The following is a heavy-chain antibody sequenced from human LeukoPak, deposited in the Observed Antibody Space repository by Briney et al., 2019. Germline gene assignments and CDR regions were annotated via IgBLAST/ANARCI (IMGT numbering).Heavy chain of an antibody. CDR3: ARDREYSSSWYGLKDAFDI. CDR1: GYTFTGYY. D-gene: IGHD6-13*01. J-gene: IGHJ3*02. V-gene: IGHV1-2*02. CDR2: INPNSGGT. Sequence: ASVKVSCKASGYTFTGYYMHWVRQAPGQGLEWMGWINPNSGGTNYAQKFQGRVTMTRDTSISTAYMELSRLRSDDTAVYYCARDREYSSSWYGLKDAFDIWGQGTMVTVSS.